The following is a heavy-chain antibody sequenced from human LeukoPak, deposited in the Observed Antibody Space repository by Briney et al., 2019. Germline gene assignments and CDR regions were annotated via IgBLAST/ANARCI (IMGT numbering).Heavy chain of an antibody. CDR2: MYNSGST. V-gene: IGHV4-59*08. D-gene: IGHD6-19*01. Sequence: SETLSLTCTVSGGSISSYHWSWIRQPPGKGLEWIGYMYNSGSTNYNPSLKSRVTISVDTSKNQFSLKLSSVTAADTAVYYCARLSYSSGWLDYWGQGTLVTVSS. CDR3: ARLSYSSGWLDY. J-gene: IGHJ4*02. CDR1: GGSISSYH.